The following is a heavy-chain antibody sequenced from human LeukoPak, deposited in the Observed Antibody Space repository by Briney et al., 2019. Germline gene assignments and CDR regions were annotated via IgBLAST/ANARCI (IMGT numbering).Heavy chain of an antibody. D-gene: IGHD5-12*01. Sequence: GGSLRLSCAGSGFTFSTYALTWVRQAPGKGLEWVSSISGTGGSTYIADSVKGRFTISRDNSKNTLFLQMNSLRGDDTAVYFCAKEDSGYVFPDGKSYYYYDIDVWGPGTTVIV. CDR1: GFTFSTYA. V-gene: IGHV3-23*01. J-gene: IGHJ6*02. CDR3: AKEDSGYVFPDGKSYYYYDIDV. CDR2: ISGTGGST.